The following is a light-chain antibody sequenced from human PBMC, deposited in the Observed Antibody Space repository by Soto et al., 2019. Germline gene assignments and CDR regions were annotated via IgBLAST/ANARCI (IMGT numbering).Light chain of an antibody. V-gene: IGKV3-11*01. CDR1: QSVSSY. J-gene: IGKJ1*01. CDR2: DAS. CDR3: QQRSNWPPT. Sequence: IVFTQSPPTLSFSPGEKATLSCRASQSVSSYLAWYQQKPGQAPRLLIYDASNRATGIPARFSGSGSGTDFTLTISSLEPEDFAVYYCQQRSNWPPTFGQGTKV.